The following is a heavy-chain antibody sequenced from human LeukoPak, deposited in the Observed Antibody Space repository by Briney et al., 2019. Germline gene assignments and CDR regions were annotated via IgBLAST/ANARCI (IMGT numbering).Heavy chain of an antibody. CDR3: ARVPHLWFGEFRNAFDI. V-gene: IGHV1-69*04. CDR1: GGTFSSYA. D-gene: IGHD3-10*01. Sequence: GASVKVSCKASGGTFSSYAISWVRQAPGQGLEWMGRIIPILGIANYAQKFQGRVTITADKSTSTAYMELSSLRSEDTAVYYCARVPHLWFGEFRNAFDIWGQGTMVTVSS. J-gene: IGHJ3*02. CDR2: IIPILGIA.